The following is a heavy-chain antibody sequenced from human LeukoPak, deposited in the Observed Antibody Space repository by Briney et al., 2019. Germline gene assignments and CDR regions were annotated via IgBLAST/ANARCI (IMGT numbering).Heavy chain of an antibody. CDR2: ISYDGSNK. V-gene: IGHV3-30-3*01. D-gene: IGHD3-3*01. J-gene: IGHJ4*02. CDR1: GFTFSSYA. Sequence: GGSLRLSCAASGFTFSSYAMHWVRQAPGKGLEWVAVISYDGSNKYYADSVKGRFTISRDNSKNTLYLQMNGLRVEDTAVYYCANNYDFWRGLHPPFDYWGQGTLVTVSS. CDR3: ANNYDFWRGLHPPFDY.